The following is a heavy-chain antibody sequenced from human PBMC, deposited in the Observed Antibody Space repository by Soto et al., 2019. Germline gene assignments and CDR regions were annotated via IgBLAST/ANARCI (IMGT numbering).Heavy chain of an antibody. CDR3: ARLGPYGSGSYSFLYNGFDP. J-gene: IGHJ5*02. CDR1: EVTSISLG. V-gene: IGHV3-53*01. Sequence: GGPHRHPWAASEVTSISLGRHWVRKKQGKGPEWVSVIYSGGSTYYAVSVKGRFTISRDNSKNTVYLQMNSLRAEDTAVYYCARLGPYGSGSYSFLYNGFDPWGKGTLVTVSS. CDR2: IYSGGST. D-gene: IGHD3-10*01.